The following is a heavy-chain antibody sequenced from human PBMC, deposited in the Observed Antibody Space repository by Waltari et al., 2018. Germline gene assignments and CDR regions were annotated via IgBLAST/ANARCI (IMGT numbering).Heavy chain of an antibody. D-gene: IGHD6-6*01. J-gene: IGHJ4*02. V-gene: IGHV3-7*01. CDR3: ARDQLDAMDY. Sequence: EVQPVASGGGLVQPGGSLRLSCAASGFTFISYWLSWVRQAPGKGREWVANIKQDGSEKYYVDSVKSRFTISRDNAKNSLYLQMNSLRAEDTAVYYCARDQLDAMDYWGQGTLVTVSS. CDR2: IKQDGSEK. CDR1: GFTFISYW.